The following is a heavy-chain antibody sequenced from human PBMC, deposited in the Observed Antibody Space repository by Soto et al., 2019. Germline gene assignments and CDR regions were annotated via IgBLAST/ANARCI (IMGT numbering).Heavy chain of an antibody. Sequence: QVQLQESGPGLVKPSQTLSLTCTVSGDSISSGDYYWSWIRQHPGKGLEWIGYIYYSGSTYYNPSLKSRVTISLHTSKNQFSLKLSSVTAADTAVYYCASVVVVTAIPCWFDPWGQGTLVTVSS. CDR3: ASVVVVTAIPCWFDP. D-gene: IGHD2-21*02. J-gene: IGHJ5*02. CDR1: GDSISSGDYY. CDR2: IYYSGST. V-gene: IGHV4-31*03.